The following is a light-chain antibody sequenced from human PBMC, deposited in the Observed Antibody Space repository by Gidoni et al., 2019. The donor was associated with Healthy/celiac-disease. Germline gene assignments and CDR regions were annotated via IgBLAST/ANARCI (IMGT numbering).Light chain of an antibody. Sequence: IQMTPSPSSLSASVGDRVTITCRASQSISSYLNWYQQKPGKAPKLLIYAASSLQSGVPSRFSGSGSGTDFTLTISSLQPEDFATYYCQQSYSTPWTFXXXTKVEIK. CDR3: QQSYSTPWT. CDR1: QSISSY. J-gene: IGKJ1*01. V-gene: IGKV1-39*01. CDR2: AAS.